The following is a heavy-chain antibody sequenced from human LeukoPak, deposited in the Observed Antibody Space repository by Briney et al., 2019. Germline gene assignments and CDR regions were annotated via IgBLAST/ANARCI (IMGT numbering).Heavy chain of an antibody. CDR3: ARHRATVTTTGAYYYYGTDV. CDR2: IYPGDSDT. V-gene: IGHV5-51*01. CDR1: GYSFTSYW. D-gene: IGHD4-11*01. Sequence: GESLKISCKGSGYSFTSYWIGWVRQMPGKGLEWMGIIYPGDSDTRYSPSFQGQVTISADKSISTAYLQWSSLKASDTAMYYCARHRATVTTTGAYYYYGTDVWGQGTTVTVSS. J-gene: IGHJ6*02.